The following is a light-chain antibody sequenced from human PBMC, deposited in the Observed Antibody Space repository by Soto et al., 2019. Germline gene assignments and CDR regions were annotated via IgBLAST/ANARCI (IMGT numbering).Light chain of an antibody. CDR2: ATS. Sequence: DIQMTQSPSSLSASVGYRVTITCRASQSIASYLSWYQQKPGKAPNLLIYATSTLQSGVPSRFSGSGSGTDFTLTITSLHPEDFATYYCQQSYSTVWTFGQGTKGDIK. J-gene: IGKJ1*01. CDR3: QQSYSTVWT. V-gene: IGKV1-39*01. CDR1: QSIASY.